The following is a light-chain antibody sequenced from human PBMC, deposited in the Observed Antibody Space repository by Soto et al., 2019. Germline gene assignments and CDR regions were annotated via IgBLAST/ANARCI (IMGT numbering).Light chain of an antibody. Sequence: EIVMTRSPATLSVSPGERATLSCRASQSVSSNLAWYQQKPGQAPRLLIYGASTRATGIPARFSGSGSGTEFTLTISSLQSEDFAVYYCQQYNNLWTFGQGTKVEIK. CDR1: QSVSSN. V-gene: IGKV3-15*01. J-gene: IGKJ1*01. CDR3: QQYNNLWT. CDR2: GAS.